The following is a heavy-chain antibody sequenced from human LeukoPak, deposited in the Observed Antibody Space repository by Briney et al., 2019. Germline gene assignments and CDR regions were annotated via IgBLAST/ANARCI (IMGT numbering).Heavy chain of an antibody. CDR2: VSGSGDNT. CDR1: GVSISGSSYY. Sequence: PSETLSLTCTVSGVSISGSSYYWGWIRQAPGKGLEWVSVVSGSGDNTNYADSVKGRFTISRDNSKNTLFLQMNSLRTEDTAVYFCARWGNDYSQFDSWGQGTLVTVS. J-gene: IGHJ4*02. CDR3: ARWGNDYSQFDS. D-gene: IGHD4-11*01. V-gene: IGHV3-23*01.